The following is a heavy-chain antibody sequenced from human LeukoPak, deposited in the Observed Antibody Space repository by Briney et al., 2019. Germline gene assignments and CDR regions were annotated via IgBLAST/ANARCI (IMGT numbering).Heavy chain of an antibody. V-gene: IGHV4-59*08. J-gene: IGHJ5*02. CDR3: ARGYCSGGRCYSP. Sequence: SETLSLTCTVSGGSISSYYWSWIRQPPGKGLEWIGYIYYSGSTNYNPSLKSRVTISVDTSKNQFSLKLSSVTAADTAVYYCARGYCSGGRCYSPWGQGTLVTVSS. CDR2: IYYSGST. CDR1: GGSISSYY. D-gene: IGHD2-15*01.